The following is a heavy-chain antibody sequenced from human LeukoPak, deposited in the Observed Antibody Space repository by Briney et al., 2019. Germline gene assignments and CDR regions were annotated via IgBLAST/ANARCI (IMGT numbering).Heavy chain of an antibody. CDR3: AKDLYSNYGPADY. Sequence: GGSLRLSCGASGFTFSSYVMSWVRQAPGKGLEWVSGIVGSGGSAYYADSVGGRFTISRDNSKNTLFLQMNSLRDEDTAVYYCAKDLYSNYGPADYWGQGNLVTVSS. D-gene: IGHD4-11*01. J-gene: IGHJ4*02. CDR2: IVGSGGSA. CDR1: GFTFSSYV. V-gene: IGHV3-23*01.